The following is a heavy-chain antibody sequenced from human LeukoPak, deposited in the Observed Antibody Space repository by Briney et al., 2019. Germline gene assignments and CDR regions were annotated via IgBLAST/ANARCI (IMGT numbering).Heavy chain of an antibody. CDR2: IKSKTDGGTT. V-gene: IGHV3-15*01. CDR3: LGSVWSTFVYFDY. J-gene: IGHJ4*02. Sequence: GGSLRLSCAASGFTFSNAWMSWVRQAPGKGLEWVGRIKSKTDGGTTDYAAPVKGRFTISRDDSKNTLYLQMNSLKTEDTAVYHCLGSVWSTFVYFDYWGQGTLVTVSS. D-gene: IGHD6-19*01. CDR1: GFTFSNAW.